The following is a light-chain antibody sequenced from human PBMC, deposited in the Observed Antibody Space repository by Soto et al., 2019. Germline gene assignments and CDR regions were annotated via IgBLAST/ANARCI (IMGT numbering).Light chain of an antibody. J-gene: IGKJ5*01. Sequence: DNKMNQSPSTLSASVGDRVTITCRASQSISSWLAWYQQKPGKAPKLLIYKASSLESGVPSRFSGSGSGTEFTLTISSLQPDDFATYYCQQYNSFPITFGQGTRLEIK. CDR1: QSISSW. CDR3: QQYNSFPIT. CDR2: KAS. V-gene: IGKV1-5*03.